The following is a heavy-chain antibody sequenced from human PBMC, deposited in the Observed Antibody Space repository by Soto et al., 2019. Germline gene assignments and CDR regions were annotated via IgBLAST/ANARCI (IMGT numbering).Heavy chain of an antibody. D-gene: IGHD1-26*01. CDR2: IIPIFGTA. J-gene: IGHJ4*02. CDR3: ARNDGATYY. CDR1: GGTFSSYA. Sequence: GASVKVSCKASGGTFSSYAISWVRQAPGQGLEWMGGIIPIFGTANYAQKFQGRVTITADESTSTAYMELSSLRYEDTAEYYCARNDGATYYWAKETLFPSPQ. V-gene: IGHV1-69*13.